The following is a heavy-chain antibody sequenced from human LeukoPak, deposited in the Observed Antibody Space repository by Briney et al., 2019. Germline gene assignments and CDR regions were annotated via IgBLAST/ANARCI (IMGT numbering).Heavy chain of an antibody. Sequence: SETLSLTCRVSGGSIRTSIYYWGWIRQPPGTGLEWIGRDSYSGSTHYNPSLKSRLTISVDTSKNQFSLNLGSVTAADTAVYYCVRLGDSSGYYPYAFDFWGQGTMVTVSS. CDR1: GGSIRTSIYY. CDR3: VRLGDSSGYYPYAFDF. J-gene: IGHJ3*01. CDR2: DSYSGST. V-gene: IGHV4-39*01. D-gene: IGHD3-22*01.